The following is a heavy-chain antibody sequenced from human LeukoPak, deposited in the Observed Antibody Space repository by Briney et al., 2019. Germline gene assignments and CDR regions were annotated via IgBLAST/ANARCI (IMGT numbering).Heavy chain of an antibody. D-gene: IGHD2-2*01. V-gene: IGHV3-30*04. CDR3: ARSGYSSTWYLQNFELDY. CDR2: ISYAGTNK. CDR1: GFTFSSYV. J-gene: IGHJ4*02. Sequence: GGSLRLSCAASGFTFSSYVMNWVRQAPGKGLEWVAVISYAGTNKYYADSVKGRFTISRDNSKNSLYLQMNSLRAEDTAVYFCARSGYSSTWYLQNFELDYWGQGTLVTVSS.